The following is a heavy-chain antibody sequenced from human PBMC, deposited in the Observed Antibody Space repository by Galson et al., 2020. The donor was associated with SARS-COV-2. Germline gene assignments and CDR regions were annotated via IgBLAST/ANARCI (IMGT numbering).Heavy chain of an antibody. D-gene: IGHD3-22*01. CDR2: VYPSGTT. J-gene: IGHJ2*01. CDR1: GYSVSTTNY. CDR3: ARQGVNMIVLVTVPGWYFDI. Sequence: SETLSLTCTVSGYSVSTTNYWGWVRQPPGRGREWIGRVYPSGTTYYNPSPKSRGTISVDTSKNHFSLRLDSVTAADTALYYCARQGVNMIVLVTVPGWYFDIWGRGTLVTVSS. V-gene: IGHV4-38-2*02.